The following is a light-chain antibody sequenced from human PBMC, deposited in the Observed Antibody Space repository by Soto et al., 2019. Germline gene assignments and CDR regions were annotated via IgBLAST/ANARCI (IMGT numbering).Light chain of an antibody. J-gene: IGKJ1*01. V-gene: IGKV3-15*01. CDR2: GAS. Sequence: EIVMTQSPATLSASQKEIATLSFMASQSVRSNLAWYQQKPGQAPRLLIYGASTRATGIPARFSGSGSGTEFTLSIGSLQSEDFAVYYCQQYNDWPPTFGQGTKVDI. CDR3: QQYNDWPPT. CDR1: QSVRSN.